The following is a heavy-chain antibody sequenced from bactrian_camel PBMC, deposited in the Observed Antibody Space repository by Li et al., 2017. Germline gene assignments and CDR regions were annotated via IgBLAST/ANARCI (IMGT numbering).Heavy chain of an antibody. CDR2: ISRDGIT. V-gene: IGHV3S53*01. CDR3: AIPPRKSAYCYSGSDY. Sequence: VQLVESGGGSVQAGGSLRLSCSASGITFDVADMGWYRHGPGNECELVASISRDGITDYAESVKGRSSLSKDNANNTVNLQMNSLKPEDTAMYRCAIPPRKSAYCYSGSDYWGQGTQVTVS. D-gene: IGHD3*01. J-gene: IGHJ4*01. CDR1: GITFDVAD.